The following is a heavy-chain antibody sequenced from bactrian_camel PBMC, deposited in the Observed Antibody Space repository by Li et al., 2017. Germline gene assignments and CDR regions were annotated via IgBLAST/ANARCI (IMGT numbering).Heavy chain of an antibody. CDR2: VGPSSVR. Sequence: HVQLVESGGGSVQAGGALRLSCAASGVTVSRYCMGWFRQTSGKERTAVAGVGPSSVRYGDSVKGRFTLYKDNDKNMILLQMDSLKPEDTAMYYCAARFSGDYYYTSLQHSDYRYWGQGTQVTVS. V-gene: IGHV3S55*01. CDR3: AARFSGDYYYTSLQHSDYRY. J-gene: IGHJ4*01. D-gene: IGHD2*01. CDR1: GVTVSRYC.